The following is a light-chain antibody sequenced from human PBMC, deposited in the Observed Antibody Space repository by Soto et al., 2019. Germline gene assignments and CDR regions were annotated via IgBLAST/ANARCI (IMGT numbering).Light chain of an antibody. Sequence: EIVLTQSPGTPSLSPGERGTLSCRASQNLGTLYLAWFQQKSGQAPRLLIYSASRRATGIPDRFTGSGSGTDFTLTITRVEPEDFAVYFCQQYAGSPRTFGQGTKVDI. CDR1: QNLGTLY. V-gene: IGKV3-20*01. CDR2: SAS. J-gene: IGKJ1*01. CDR3: QQYAGSPRT.